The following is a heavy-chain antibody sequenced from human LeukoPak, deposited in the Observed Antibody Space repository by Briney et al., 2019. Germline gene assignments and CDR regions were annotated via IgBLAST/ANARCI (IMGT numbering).Heavy chain of an antibody. J-gene: IGHJ4*02. V-gene: IGHV4-61*02. D-gene: IGHD2-8*01. CDR1: GGSISSGSYY. CDR3: ARDLYDYYFDY. Sequence: PSETLSLTCTVSGGSISSGSYYWSWIRQPAGKGLEGIGRIYTSGSTNYNPSLKSRVTISVDTSKNQFSLKLSSVTAADTAVYYCARDLYDYYFDYWGQGTLVSVSS. CDR2: IYTSGST.